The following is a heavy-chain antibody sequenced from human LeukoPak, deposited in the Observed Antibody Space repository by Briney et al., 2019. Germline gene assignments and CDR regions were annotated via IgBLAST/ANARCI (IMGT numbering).Heavy chain of an antibody. CDR1: GYTLTTYD. CDR3: ARGPSASRGVDEPTLDV. J-gene: IGHJ6*04. CDR2: MSPNSGNT. Sequence: ASVRVSCTASGYTLTTYDMNWVRQASGQGLEWMGWMSPNSGNTDYAQTFQGKVTMTRNTSISTAYMDLSSLRSEDTAVYYCARGPSASRGVDEPTLDVWGRGTTVIVSS. D-gene: IGHD3-3*01. V-gene: IGHV1-8*01.